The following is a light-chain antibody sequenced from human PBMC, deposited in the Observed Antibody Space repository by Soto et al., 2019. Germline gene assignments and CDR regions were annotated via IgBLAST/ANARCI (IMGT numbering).Light chain of an antibody. J-gene: IGKJ2*01. Sequence: EIVLTQSPGTLSLSPGERATLACRASQRVSSSYLAWYQQKPGQAPRLTIPHASTSSAGTPDRFSGSGSGADFTLAITRLEPEDVALYYCQHYGGSPMYTVRQGTKLEIK. V-gene: IGKV3-20*01. CDR1: QRVSSSY. CDR3: QHYGGSPMYT. CDR2: HAS.